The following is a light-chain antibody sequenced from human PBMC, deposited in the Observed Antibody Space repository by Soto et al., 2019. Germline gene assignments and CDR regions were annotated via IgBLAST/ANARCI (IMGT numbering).Light chain of an antibody. V-gene: IGLV2-11*01. Sequence: QSVLTQPRSVSGSRGQSVTMSCTGTSSDVGGYNYVSWYQQRPGKAPKLMIYDVSKRPSGVPDRFSGSKSGNTASLTISGLQAEDEAEYYCCSYAGSYTYVFGPGTKVTVL. CDR1: SSDVGGYNY. CDR3: CSYAGSYTYV. CDR2: DVS. J-gene: IGLJ1*01.